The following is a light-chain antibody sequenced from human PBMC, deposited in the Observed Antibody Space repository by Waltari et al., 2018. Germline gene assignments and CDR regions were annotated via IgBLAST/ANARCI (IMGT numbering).Light chain of an antibody. CDR2: EVT. J-gene: IGLJ1*01. CDR1: SSDVGRYNL. Sequence: QSALTQPASVSGSPGQSITISCTGTSSDVGRYNLVSWYQQHPGKAPKLMIHEVTERPSGVSNRFSGSKSGNTASLTISGLQAEDEADYYCCSYATSNTYVFGGGTNVTVL. V-gene: IGLV2-23*02. CDR3: CSYATSNTYV.